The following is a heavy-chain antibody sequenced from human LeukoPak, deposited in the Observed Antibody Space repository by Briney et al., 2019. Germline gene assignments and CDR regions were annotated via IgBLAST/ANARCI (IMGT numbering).Heavy chain of an antibody. Sequence: GGSPRLSCAASGFTFSSYAMSWVRQAPGKGLEWVSAISGSGGSTYYADSVKGRFTISGDNSKNTLYLQMNSLRAEDTAVYYCANDKVVVVNTIPSYWGQGTLVTVSS. CDR3: ANDKVVVVNTIPSY. V-gene: IGHV3-23*01. J-gene: IGHJ4*02. CDR1: GFTFSSYA. D-gene: IGHD2-21*01. CDR2: ISGSGGST.